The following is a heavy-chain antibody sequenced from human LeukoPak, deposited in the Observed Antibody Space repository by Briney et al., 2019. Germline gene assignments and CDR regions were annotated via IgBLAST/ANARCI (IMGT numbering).Heavy chain of an antibody. CDR3: ARDGKDIVVVPAAIRDYYYYMDV. D-gene: IGHD2-2*02. Sequence: PGGSLRLSCAASGFTFSSYSMNWVGQAPGKGLEWVSYISSSSSTIYYADSVKGRFTISRDNAKNSLYLQMNSLRAEDTAVYYCARDGKDIVVVPAAIRDYYYYMDVWGKGTTVTVSS. CDR1: GFTFSSYS. CDR2: ISSSSSTI. V-gene: IGHV3-48*01. J-gene: IGHJ6*03.